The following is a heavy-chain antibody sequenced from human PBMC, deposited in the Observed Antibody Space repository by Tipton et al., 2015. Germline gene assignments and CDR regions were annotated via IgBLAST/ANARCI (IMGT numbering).Heavy chain of an antibody. V-gene: IGHV4-61*01. CDR2: ISYSGST. Sequence: GLVKPSETLSLTCTVSGGSVSSGSYYWSWIRQPPGKGLEWIGYISYSGSTNYNPSLKSRVTISLDTSKNQFSLKLSSVTAADTAVYYCARFMGYSYGPDNWFDPWDQGTLVTVSS. J-gene: IGHJ5*02. CDR3: ARFMGYSYGPDNWFDP. CDR1: GGSVSSGSYY. D-gene: IGHD5-18*01.